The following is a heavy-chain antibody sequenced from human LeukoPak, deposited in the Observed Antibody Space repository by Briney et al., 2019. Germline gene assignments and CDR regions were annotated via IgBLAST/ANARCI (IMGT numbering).Heavy chain of an antibody. CDR2: INSDGSST. D-gene: IGHD6-19*01. V-gene: IGHV3-74*01. J-gene: IGHJ4*02. CDR3: AREDDGGWYGRLFDY. CDR1: GFTFSSYW. Sequence: GGSLRLSCAASGFTFSSYWMHWVRQAPGKGLVWVSRINSDGSSTSYADSVKGRFTISRDNAKNTLYLQMNSLRAEDTAVYYCAREDDGGWYGRLFDYWGQGTLVTVSS.